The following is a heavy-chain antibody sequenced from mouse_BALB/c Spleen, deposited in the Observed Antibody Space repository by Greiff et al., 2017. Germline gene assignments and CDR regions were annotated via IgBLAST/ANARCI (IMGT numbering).Heavy chain of an antibody. V-gene: IGHV14-3*02. CDR3: ARRDDGYCAMEY. J-gene: IGHJ4*01. CDR2: IDPANGNT. Sequence: VHVKQSGAELVKPGASVKLSCTASGFNIKDTYMHWVKQRPEQGLEWIGRIDPANGNTKYDPKFQGKATITADTSSNTAYLQLSSLTSEDTAVYCCARRDDGYCAMEYWGQGTAGTVS. CDR1: GFNIKDTY. D-gene: IGHD2-3*01.